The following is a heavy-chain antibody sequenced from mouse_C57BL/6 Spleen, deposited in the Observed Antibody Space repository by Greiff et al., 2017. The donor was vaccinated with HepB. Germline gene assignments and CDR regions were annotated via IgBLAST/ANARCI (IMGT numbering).Heavy chain of an antibody. D-gene: IGHD2-2*01. CDR1: GYTFTDYN. Sequence: VQLQQSGPELVKPGASVKIPCKASGYTFTDYNMDWVKQSHGKSLEWIGDINPNNGGTIYNQKFKGKATLTVDKSSSTAYMELRSLTSEDTAVYYCAREGSTMVTTWYFDVWGTGTTVTVSS. CDR3: AREGSTMVTTWYFDV. CDR2: INPNNGGT. J-gene: IGHJ1*03. V-gene: IGHV1-18*01.